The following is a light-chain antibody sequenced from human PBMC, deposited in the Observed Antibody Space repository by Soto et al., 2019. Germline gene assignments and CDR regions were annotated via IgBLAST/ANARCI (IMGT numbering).Light chain of an antibody. Sequence: QSVLTQPASVSGSPGQSITISCTGTNTDIGRHNYVSWYQQYPGKAPKLIIFEVNNRPSEVSDRFSGSKSGNTASLTISGLQPEDEAEYHCTSYRSTSILIFGGGTKLTVL. V-gene: IGLV2-14*01. CDR3: TSYRSTSILI. J-gene: IGLJ2*01. CDR2: EVN. CDR1: NTDIGRHNY.